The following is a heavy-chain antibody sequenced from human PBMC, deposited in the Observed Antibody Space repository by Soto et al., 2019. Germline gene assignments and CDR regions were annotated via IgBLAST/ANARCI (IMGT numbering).Heavy chain of an antibody. CDR3: ARDSGYCSGGSCYPEYAFDI. Sequence: QVQLVESGGGVVQPGRSLRLSCAASGFTFSSYGMHWVRQAPGKGLEWVAVIWYDGSNKYYADSVKGRFTISRDNSKNKLYLQMNSLRAEDTAVYYCARDSGYCSGGSCYPEYAFDIWGQGTMVTVSS. CDR1: GFTFSSYG. V-gene: IGHV3-33*01. CDR2: IWYDGSNK. J-gene: IGHJ3*02. D-gene: IGHD2-15*01.